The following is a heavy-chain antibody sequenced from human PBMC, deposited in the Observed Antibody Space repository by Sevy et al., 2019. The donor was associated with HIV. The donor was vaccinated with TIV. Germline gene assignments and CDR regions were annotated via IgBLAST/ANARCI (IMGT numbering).Heavy chain of an antibody. J-gene: IGHJ6*02. CDR3: AKDHHGDYYYYYYYGMDV. Sequence: GGSLRLSCAASGFTFSSYGMHWVRQAPGKGLEWVAVISYDGSNKYYADSVKGRFTISRDNSKNTLYLQMNSLRAEDTAVYYCAKDHHGDYYYYYYYGMDVWGQRTTVTVSS. V-gene: IGHV3-30*18. CDR2: ISYDGSNK. D-gene: IGHD4-17*01. CDR1: GFTFSSYG.